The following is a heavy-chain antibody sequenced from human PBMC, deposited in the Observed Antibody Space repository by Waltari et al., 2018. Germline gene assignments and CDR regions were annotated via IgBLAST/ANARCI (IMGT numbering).Heavy chain of an antibody. CDR1: GGSISSGGYS. J-gene: IGHJ5*02. V-gene: IGHV4-30-2*01. Sequence: QLQLQESGSGLVKPSQTLSLTCAVSGGSISSGGYSWSWIRQPPGKGLEWIGYIYHSGGTYYNPSLKSRVTISVDRSKNQFSLKLSSVTAADTAVYYCARALELQDGNWFDPWGQGTLVTVSS. D-gene: IGHD1-7*01. CDR2: IYHSGGT. CDR3: ARALELQDGNWFDP.